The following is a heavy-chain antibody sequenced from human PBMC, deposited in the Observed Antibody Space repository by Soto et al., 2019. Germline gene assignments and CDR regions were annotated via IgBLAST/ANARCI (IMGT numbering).Heavy chain of an antibody. CDR1: GFTLSRYW. CDR3: ASGPYSGNYFPFDY. Sequence: PGGSLRLSCVASGFTLSRYWMAWVRQAPGKGLEWVSYISSSSSTIYYADSVKGRFTISRDNAKNSLYLQMNSLRDEDTAVYYCASGPYSGNYFPFDYWGQGTQVTVSS. D-gene: IGHD1-26*01. V-gene: IGHV3-48*02. CDR2: ISSSSSTI. J-gene: IGHJ4*02.